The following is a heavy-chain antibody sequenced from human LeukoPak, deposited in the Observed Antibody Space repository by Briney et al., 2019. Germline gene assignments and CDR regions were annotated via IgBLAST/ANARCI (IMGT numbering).Heavy chain of an antibody. CDR1: GFTFSSYW. Sequence: GGSLRLSCAASGFTFSSYWMHWVRQAPGKGLVWVSRINSDGSSTSYADPVKGRFTISRDNAKNTLYLQMNSLRAEDTAVYYCARVSYDYVWGSYRSLGYYYGMDVWGQGTTVTVSS. V-gene: IGHV3-74*01. CDR3: ARVSYDYVWGSYRSLGYYYGMDV. CDR2: INSDGSST. J-gene: IGHJ6*02. D-gene: IGHD3-16*02.